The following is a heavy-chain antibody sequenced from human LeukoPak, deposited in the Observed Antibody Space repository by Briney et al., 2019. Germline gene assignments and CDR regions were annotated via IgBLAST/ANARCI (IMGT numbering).Heavy chain of an antibody. D-gene: IGHD2-2*02. CDR2: IYPGDSDT. CDR1: GYSFTSYW. V-gene: IGHV5-51*01. Sequence: GESLKISCKGSGYSFTSYWIGWVRQMPGKGLEWMGIIYPGDSDTRYSPSFQGQVTISADKSISTAYLQWSSLKASDTAMHYCVRVVPAAIGWFDPWGQGTLVTVSS. CDR3: VRVVPAAIGWFDP. J-gene: IGHJ5*02.